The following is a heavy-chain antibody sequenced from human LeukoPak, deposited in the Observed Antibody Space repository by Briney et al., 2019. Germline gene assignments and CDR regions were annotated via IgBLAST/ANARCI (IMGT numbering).Heavy chain of an antibody. Sequence: PSETLSLTCTVSGGSISSSSYHWGWIRQPPGKGLEWIGSIYYSGSTYYNPSLKSRVTISVDTSKNQFSLKLSSVTAADTAVYYCARVVLRDFDYWGQGTLVTVSS. CDR2: IYYSGST. J-gene: IGHJ4*02. V-gene: IGHV4-39*07. CDR1: GGSISSSSYH. CDR3: ARVVLRDFDY.